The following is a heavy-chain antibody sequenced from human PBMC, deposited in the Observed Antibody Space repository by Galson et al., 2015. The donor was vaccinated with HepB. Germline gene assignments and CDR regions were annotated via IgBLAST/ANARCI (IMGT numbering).Heavy chain of an antibody. V-gene: IGHV3-23*01. D-gene: IGHD1-14*01. CDR3: ARTLAPFTGFDF. J-gene: IGHJ4*02. CDR2: IIGSSGSS. Sequence: SLRLSCAASGFTFSSYAMSWVRQAPGKGLEWVSSIIGSSGSSYYADSAKGRFTISRDSSKNTLYLRMNSLRAEDTAAYYCARTLAPFTGFDFWGQGTLVTVSP. CDR1: GFTFSSYA.